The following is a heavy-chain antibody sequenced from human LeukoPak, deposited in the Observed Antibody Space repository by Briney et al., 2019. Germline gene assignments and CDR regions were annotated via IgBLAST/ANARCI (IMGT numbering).Heavy chain of an antibody. CDR2: ISGSGGST. CDR3: AKEGGPSYYDSSGYYYGGANDAFDI. V-gene: IGHV3-23*01. D-gene: IGHD3-22*01. Sequence: GGSLRLSCAASGFTFSSYAMSWVRQAPGKGLEWVSAISGSGGSTYYADSMKGRFTISRDNSKNTLYLQMNSLRAEDTAVYYCAKEGGPSYYDSSGYYYGGANDAFDIWGQGTMVTVSS. J-gene: IGHJ3*02. CDR1: GFTFSSYA.